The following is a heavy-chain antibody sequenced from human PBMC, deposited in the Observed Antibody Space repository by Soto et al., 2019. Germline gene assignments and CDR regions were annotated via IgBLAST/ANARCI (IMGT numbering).Heavy chain of an antibody. CDR1: GGSISRSNW. V-gene: IGHV4-4*02. J-gene: IGHJ4*02. CDR3: ARSITFDWLFFDN. CDR2: IYHSGST. Sequence: XETLSLTCAVSGGSISRSNWWSWVRQPPGEGLEWIGEIYHSGSTNYNPSLKSRVTISVDKSKNQFSLKVSSLTAADTAVYYCARSITFDWLFFDNWGQGSLVTVSS. D-gene: IGHD3-9*01.